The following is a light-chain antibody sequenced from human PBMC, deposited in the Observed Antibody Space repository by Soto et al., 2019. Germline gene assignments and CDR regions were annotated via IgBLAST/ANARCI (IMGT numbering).Light chain of an antibody. CDR2: GAS. Sequence: EIVMTQSPATLSVSPGERATLSCRASQSVSSNLAWYQQKPGQAPRLLIYGASTRATGIPARFSGSGSGTEFTLTISSLQSEDFAVYYCQQYNNWPYTFGQGTNLE. CDR1: QSVSSN. CDR3: QQYNNWPYT. J-gene: IGKJ2*01. V-gene: IGKV3-15*01.